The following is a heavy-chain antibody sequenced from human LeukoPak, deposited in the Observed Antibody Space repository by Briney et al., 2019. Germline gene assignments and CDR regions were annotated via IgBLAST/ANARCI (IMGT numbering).Heavy chain of an antibody. D-gene: IGHD3-22*01. CDR3: ARDWGLRSYHYYYDSSGLDV. CDR1: GGSFSGYY. Sequence: PSETLSLTCAVYGGSFSGYYWSWIRQPPGKGLEWIGEINHSGSTNYNPSLKSRVTISVDTSKNQFSLKLSSVTAADTAVYYCARDWGLRSYHYYYDSSGLDVWGKGTTVTVSS. J-gene: IGHJ6*04. CDR2: INHSGST. V-gene: IGHV4-34*01.